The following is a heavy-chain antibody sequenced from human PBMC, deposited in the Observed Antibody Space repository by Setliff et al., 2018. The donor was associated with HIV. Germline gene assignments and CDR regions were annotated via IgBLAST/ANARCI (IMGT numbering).Heavy chain of an antibody. V-gene: IGHV1-8*02. CDR1: GYTFATYD. CDR3: ARGYASGSGSYYYDY. D-gene: IGHD2-15*01. CDR2: WNPYSGNS. Sequence: ASVKVSCKPSGYTFATYDTNWVRQAAGQGLEWLGWWNPYSGNSGYAQKFHGRLTMTRDTSRGTPHMELRSLRSDDTAVYFCARGYASGSGSYYYDYWGQGTLVTVSS. J-gene: IGHJ4*02.